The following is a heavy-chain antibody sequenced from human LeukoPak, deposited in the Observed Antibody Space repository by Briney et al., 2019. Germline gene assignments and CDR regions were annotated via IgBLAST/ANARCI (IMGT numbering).Heavy chain of an antibody. CDR2: ISGDGGST. Sequence: PGGSLRLSXAASGFTFNDYAMHWVRQTPGKGLEWVSLISGDGGSTYYADSVKGRFTISRDNSKNSLYLQMNSLRTEDTALYYCAKDTHSDGYGGVADYWGQGTLVTVSS. V-gene: IGHV3-43*02. J-gene: IGHJ4*02. D-gene: IGHD5-24*01. CDR3: AKDTHSDGYGGVADY. CDR1: GFTFNDYA.